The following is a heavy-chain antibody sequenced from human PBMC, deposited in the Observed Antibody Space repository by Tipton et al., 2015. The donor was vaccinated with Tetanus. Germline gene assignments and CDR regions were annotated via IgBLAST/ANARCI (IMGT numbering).Heavy chain of an antibody. CDR2: ISPFNGNV. CDR3: ARGRGLGPHEYFEH. D-gene: IGHD3/OR15-3a*01. J-gene: IGHJ5*02. CDR1: GYTFTHYG. Sequence: QLVQSGAEVKKPGASVKVSCKASGYTFTHYGVNWVRQAPGQGLEWMGWISPFNGNVNYAEKFQGRLTMTTDRSTATVYMDLRSLRSDDTAVYYCARGRGLGPHEYFEHWGQGTLVTVSS. V-gene: IGHV1-18*01.